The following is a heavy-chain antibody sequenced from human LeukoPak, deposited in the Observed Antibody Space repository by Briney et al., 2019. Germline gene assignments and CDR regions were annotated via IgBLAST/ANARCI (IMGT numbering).Heavy chain of an antibody. V-gene: IGHV4-59*01. CDR3: ARGHIRSREIDY. CDR1: GGSINNYY. Sequence: SETLCLTCTVSGGSINNYYWSWIRQPPGKGLEWLGYIYYSGSTKYDPSLKSRDSLSVDTSKNQFSLNLTSVTAADTAVYYCARGHIRSREIDYWGQGTLVPVSS. J-gene: IGHJ4*02. D-gene: IGHD1-14*01. CDR2: IYYSGST.